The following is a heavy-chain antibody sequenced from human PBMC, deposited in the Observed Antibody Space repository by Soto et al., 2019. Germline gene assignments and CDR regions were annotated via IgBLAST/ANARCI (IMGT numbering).Heavy chain of an antibody. J-gene: IGHJ1*01. CDR3: ARDEPVQH. CDR2: IYYSGST. Sequence: SETLSLTCIVSGGSISSYYWSWIRQPPGKGLEWIGSIYYSGSTYYNPSLKSRVTISVDTSKNQFSLKLSSVTAADTAVYYCARDEPVQHWGQGTLVTVSS. CDR1: GGSISSYY. V-gene: IGHV4-59*01.